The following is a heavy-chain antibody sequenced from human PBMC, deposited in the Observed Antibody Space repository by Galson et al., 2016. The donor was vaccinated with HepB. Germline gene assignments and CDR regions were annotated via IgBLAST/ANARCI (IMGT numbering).Heavy chain of an antibody. CDR1: GSSFPRYW. V-gene: IGHV5-51*01. J-gene: IGHJ3*02. Sequence: QSGAEVKKPGESLKISCEGSGSSFPRYWIGWVRQMPGKGLEWMGTIHPGDSDPRYSPSSQGQVTISADKSISAAYLQWNSLKASDTAIYYCARRSSDAFDIWGQGTMVTVAS. CDR3: ARRSSDAFDI. D-gene: IGHD3-10*01. CDR2: IHPGDSDP.